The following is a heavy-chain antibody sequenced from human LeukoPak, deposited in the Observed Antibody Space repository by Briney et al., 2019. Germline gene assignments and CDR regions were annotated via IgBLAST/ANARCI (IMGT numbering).Heavy chain of an antibody. J-gene: IGHJ4*02. V-gene: IGHV3-23*01. CDR2: ISGSGGFT. Sequence: GGSLRLSCAASGFTFSSYGMSWVPQAPGKGLEWVSAISGSGGFTYYADSVKGRFTISRDNSKNTLYLQMNSLRAEDTAVYYCAKDRFGCSSTSCYSLDYWGQGTLVTVSS. D-gene: IGHD2-2*01. CDR3: AKDRFGCSSTSCYSLDY. CDR1: GFTFSSYG.